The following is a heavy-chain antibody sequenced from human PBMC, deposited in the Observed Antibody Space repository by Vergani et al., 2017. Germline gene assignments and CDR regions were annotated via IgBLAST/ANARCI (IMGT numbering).Heavy chain of an antibody. V-gene: IGHV3-30*03. J-gene: IGHJ1*01. CDR2: ISYDGTQK. D-gene: IGHD1-1*01. Sequence: QVHLVESGGGVVQPGRSLRLSCVVSGFTSSYYGMHWVRQAPGKGREWVAVISYDGTQKYYADSVKGRFTISRDNSKSTLYLQMNSLRTEDTAVYYCSTKSCGTPGCQIGYFREWVQGTLVTVSS. CDR1: GFTSSYYG. CDR3: STKSCGTPGCQIGYFRE.